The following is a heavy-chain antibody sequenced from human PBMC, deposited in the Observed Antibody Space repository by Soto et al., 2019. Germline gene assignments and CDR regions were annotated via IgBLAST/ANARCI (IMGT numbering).Heavy chain of an antibody. Sequence: GGSLRLSCAASGFTFSNAWMSWVRQAPGKGLEWVGRIKSKTDGGTTDYAAPVKGRFTISRDDSKNTLYLQMSSLKTEDTAVYYCTTESPIVVVPAAREGYYYGMDVWGQGTTVTVSS. CDR3: TTESPIVVVPAAREGYYYGMDV. J-gene: IGHJ6*02. CDR2: IKSKTDGGTT. V-gene: IGHV3-15*01. D-gene: IGHD2-2*01. CDR1: GFTFSNAW.